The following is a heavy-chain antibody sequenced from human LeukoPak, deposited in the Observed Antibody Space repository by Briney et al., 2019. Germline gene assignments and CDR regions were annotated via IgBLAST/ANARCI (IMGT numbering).Heavy chain of an antibody. V-gene: IGHV4-59*01. CDR2: IYYSGST. D-gene: IGHD5-18*01. J-gene: IGHJ3*02. CDR3: ARVVDTAMVHDAFDI. CDR1: GGSISSYY. Sequence: SETLSLTCTVSGGSISSYYWSWIRQPSGKGLEWIGYIYYSGSTNYNPSLKSRVTISVDTSKNQFSLKLSSVTAADTAVYYCARVVDTAMVHDAFDIWGQGTMVTVPS.